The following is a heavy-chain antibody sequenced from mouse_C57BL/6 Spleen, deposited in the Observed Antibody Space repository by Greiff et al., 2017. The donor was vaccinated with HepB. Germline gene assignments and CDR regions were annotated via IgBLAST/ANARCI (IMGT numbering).Heavy chain of an antibody. CDR2: IYPGDGDT. D-gene: IGHD1-1*02. J-gene: IGHJ4*01. CDR1: GYAFSSSW. V-gene: IGHV1-82*01. Sequence: VQLQQSGPELVKPGASVKLSCKASGYAFSSSWMNWVKQRPGKGLEWIGRIYPGDGDTNYNGKFKGKSTLTADKSSSTAYMQLISLTAEDAAVYVCAIYGLYAMDYWGQGTSVTVSS. CDR3: AIYGLYAMDY.